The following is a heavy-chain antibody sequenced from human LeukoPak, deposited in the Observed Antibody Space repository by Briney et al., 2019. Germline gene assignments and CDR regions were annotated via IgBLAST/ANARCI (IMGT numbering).Heavy chain of an antibody. J-gene: IGHJ4*02. CDR2: IKQDGSEN. CDR3: ARDSRDGYNRLDY. Sequence: GESLRLSCAASGFTFSSYWMSWVRQAPGKGLEGVANIKQDGSENYYVDSVKGRFTISRDNAKNSLYLQMNSLRAEDTAVYYCARDSRDGYNRLDYWGQGTLVTVSS. CDR1: GFTFSSYW. D-gene: IGHD5-24*01. V-gene: IGHV3-7*01.